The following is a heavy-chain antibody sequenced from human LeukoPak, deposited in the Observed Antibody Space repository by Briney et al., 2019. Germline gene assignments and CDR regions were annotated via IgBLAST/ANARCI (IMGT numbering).Heavy chain of an antibody. Sequence: ASVKVSCKASGYTFTSYDINWVRQATGQGLEWMGWMNPNSGSTGYAQKFQGRVTMTRNTSISTAYMELSSLRSEDTAVYYCARGHIVVVVAATQGFDYWGQGTLVTVSS. J-gene: IGHJ4*02. CDR3: ARGHIVVVVAATQGFDY. D-gene: IGHD2-15*01. CDR1: GYTFTSYD. V-gene: IGHV1-8*01. CDR2: MNPNSGST.